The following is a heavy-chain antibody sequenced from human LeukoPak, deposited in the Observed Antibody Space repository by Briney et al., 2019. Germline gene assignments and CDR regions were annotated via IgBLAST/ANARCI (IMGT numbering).Heavy chain of an antibody. Sequence: PSETLSLTCTVSGGSISSSSYYWGWIRQPPGKGLEWVGSIYYSGSTYYNPSLKSRVTISVDTSKNQFSLKLSSVTAADTAVYYCARQLDYDILTGPYYYYYGMDVWGQGTTVTVSS. CDR3: ARQLDYDILTGPYYYYYGMDV. D-gene: IGHD3-9*01. V-gene: IGHV4-39*01. CDR2: IYYSGST. J-gene: IGHJ6*02. CDR1: GGSISSSSYY.